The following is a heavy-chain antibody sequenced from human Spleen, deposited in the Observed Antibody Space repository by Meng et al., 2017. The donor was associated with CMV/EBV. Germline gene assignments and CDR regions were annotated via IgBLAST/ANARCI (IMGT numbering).Heavy chain of an antibody. J-gene: IGHJ6*02. Sequence: GGSLRLYCAASGFTFSDYYMSWIRQAPGKGLEWVSYISSSGSTIYYADSVKGRFTISRDNAKNSLYLQMNSLRAEDTAVYYCARDRDFWSGYQDYYYYYGMDVWGQGTTVTVSS. CDR3: ARDRDFWSGYQDYYYYYGMDV. CDR2: ISSSGSTI. D-gene: IGHD3-3*01. V-gene: IGHV3-11*04. CDR1: GFTFSDYY.